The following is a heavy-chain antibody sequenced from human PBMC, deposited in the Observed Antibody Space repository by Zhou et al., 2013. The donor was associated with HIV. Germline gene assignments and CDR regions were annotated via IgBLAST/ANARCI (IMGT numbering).Heavy chain of an antibody. V-gene: IGHV3-74*01. J-gene: IGHJ5*02. CDR2: INTDGTIT. D-gene: IGHD2-2*01. CDR1: GFTFSSSW. Sequence: EVQLVESGGGLVQPGGSLRLSCAASGFTFSSSWMHWVRQAPGKGLVWVSRINTDGTITSSADSVKGRFTISRDNAKNTLYLQMNSLRAEDTAVYYCAGGAVPAAGRFDPWGQGTLVTVSS. CDR3: AGGAVPAAGRFDP.